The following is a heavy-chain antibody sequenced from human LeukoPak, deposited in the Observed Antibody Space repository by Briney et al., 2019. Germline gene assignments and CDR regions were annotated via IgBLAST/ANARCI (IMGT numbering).Heavy chain of an antibody. CDR2: ISPDGSDK. J-gene: IGHJ4*02. CDR3: SGRDSSRNPWAY. Sequence: GGSLRLSCAASGFTFSNAWMNWVRQAPGRGLEWVANISPDGSDKFYVDSVKGRFTISRDNAKNSVYLQMNSLTTEDTAVYYCSGRDSSRNPWAYWGQGTLVSVSS. V-gene: IGHV3-7*01. D-gene: IGHD2-2*01. CDR1: GFTFSNAW.